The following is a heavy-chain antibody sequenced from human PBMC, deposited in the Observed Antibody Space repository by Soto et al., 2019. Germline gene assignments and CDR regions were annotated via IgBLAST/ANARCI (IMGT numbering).Heavy chain of an antibody. CDR3: ARGNPFNYAGFDV. CDR2: MNAKSGDT. J-gene: IGHJ6*02. V-gene: IGHV1-8*01. D-gene: IGHD3-16*01. Sequence: ASVKVSCKASGYTFSDFDINWLRQASGQGPEWMGWMNAKSGDTFFAQRFQGKFNMTWDTSLSTAYMEVGSLTSDDTAIYYCARGNPFNYAGFDVWGQGNTVTVSS. CDR1: GYTFSDFD.